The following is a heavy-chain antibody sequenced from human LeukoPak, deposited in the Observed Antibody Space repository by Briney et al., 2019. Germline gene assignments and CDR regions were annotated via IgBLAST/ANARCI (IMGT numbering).Heavy chain of an antibody. V-gene: IGHV3-23*01. Sequence: TGASLRLSCAASGFTFSNSAMSWVRKAPGKGLEWVSTLSGSEITTYYADSVRGRFTISRDNSKNTLYLQMNTLRAEDSAFSCAKGIYSSGWSYFDYWGHGTLVTVSS. CDR3: AKGIYSSGWSYFDY. D-gene: IGHD6-19*01. CDR1: GFTFSNSA. CDR2: LSGSEITT. J-gene: IGHJ4*01.